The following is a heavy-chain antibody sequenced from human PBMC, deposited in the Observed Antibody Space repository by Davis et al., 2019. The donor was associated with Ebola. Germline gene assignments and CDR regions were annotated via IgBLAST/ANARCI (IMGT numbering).Heavy chain of an antibody. J-gene: IGHJ6*02. CDR1: EITFSRYE. CDR3: ASSSIAARPGYYYGMDV. CDR2: ISTSGSTI. D-gene: IGHD6-6*01. V-gene: IGHV3-48*03. Sequence: GGSLRLSCAASEITFSRYEMNWVRQAPGKGLEWVSYISTSGSTIYYADSVKGRFTISRDNAKNSLYLQMNSLRAEDTAVYYCASSSIAARPGYYYGMDVWGQGTTVTVSS.